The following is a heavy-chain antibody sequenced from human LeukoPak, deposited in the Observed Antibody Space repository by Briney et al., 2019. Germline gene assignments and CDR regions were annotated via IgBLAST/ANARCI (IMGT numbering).Heavy chain of an antibody. CDR2: IYYSGST. V-gene: IGHV4-59*08. Sequence: SETLSLTCTVSGGSINGYYLSWIRQPPGKGLEWIGYIYYSGSTNYNPSLKSRVTISVDTSKNQFSLNLSSVTVADTAVYYCARLHFAAAEEFDPWAREPWSPSPQ. J-gene: IGHJ5*02. D-gene: IGHD6-13*01. CDR3: ARLHFAAAEEFDP. CDR1: GGSINGYY.